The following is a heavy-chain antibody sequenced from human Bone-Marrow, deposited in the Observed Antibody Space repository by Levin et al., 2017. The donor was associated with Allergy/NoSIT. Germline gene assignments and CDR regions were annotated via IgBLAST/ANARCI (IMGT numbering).Heavy chain of an antibody. J-gene: IGHJ2*01. Sequence: GGSLRLSCVASGFTFSSSGMHWVRQAPGKGLEWVANIWYDGSKKSYADSVKGRFTISRDNSKNTVYLQMNSLTAEDTAVYFCAREGSEVVSEWYFDFWGRGTLVTVSS. V-gene: IGHV3-33*01. CDR3: AREGSEVVSEWYFDF. CDR1: GFTFSSSG. D-gene: IGHD3-22*01. CDR2: IWYDGSKK.